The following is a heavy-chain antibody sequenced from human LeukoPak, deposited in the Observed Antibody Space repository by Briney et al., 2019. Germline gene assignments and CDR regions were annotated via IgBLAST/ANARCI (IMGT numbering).Heavy chain of an antibody. CDR2: ISFDGRIQ. D-gene: IGHD5-18*01. J-gene: IGHJ4*02. Sequence: GGSLRLSCAASGFTFISYAIHWVRQAPGKGLEWVAVISFDGRIQYYTDSVKGRFTISRDNSTNTLYLQMNSLRAEDTAVYYCAGQDSYGYYWGQGTLVTVSS. CDR1: GFTFISYA. V-gene: IGHV3-30*04. CDR3: AGQDSYGYY.